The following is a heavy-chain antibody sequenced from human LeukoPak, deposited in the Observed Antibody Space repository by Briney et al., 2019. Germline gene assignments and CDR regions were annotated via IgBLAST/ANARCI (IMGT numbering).Heavy chain of an antibody. CDR3: ARPISSQGYFGVVID. D-gene: IGHD3-3*01. CDR2: IYHSGSP. Sequence: SETLSLTCAVSGYSISSASYWGWIRQPPGKGLEWIGNIYHSGSPYYNPSLKSRVTISVDTPKNQFSLKLSSVTAADTAVYYCARPISSQGYFGVVIDWGQGTLVTVSS. J-gene: IGHJ4*02. V-gene: IGHV4-38-2*01. CDR1: GYSISSASY.